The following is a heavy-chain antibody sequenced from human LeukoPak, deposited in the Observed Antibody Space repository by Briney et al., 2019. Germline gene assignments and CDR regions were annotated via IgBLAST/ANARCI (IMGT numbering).Heavy chain of an antibody. Sequence: GGSLRLSCAASGFTFDDYGMSWVRQAPGKGLEWVSGINWNGGSTGYADSVKGRFTISRDNAKNSLYLQMNSLGAEDTALYYCARDTAAAGIWYYFDYWGQGTLVTVSS. CDR2: INWNGGST. D-gene: IGHD6-13*01. CDR3: ARDTAAAGIWYYFDY. CDR1: GFTFDDYG. V-gene: IGHV3-20*04. J-gene: IGHJ4*02.